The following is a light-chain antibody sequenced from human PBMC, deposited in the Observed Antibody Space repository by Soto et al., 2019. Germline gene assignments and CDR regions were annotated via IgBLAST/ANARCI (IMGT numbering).Light chain of an antibody. Sequence: IQLTQSPSSLSASVGDRVTITCRASKGISSYLAWYQQKPGRAPKLLIYAASTLQSGVPSRFSGNRSGTDFTLTISSLQPEDFATYYCKQLNGYPRTCGQGTKVEIK. J-gene: IGKJ1*01. CDR3: KQLNGYPRT. CDR1: KGISSY. V-gene: IGKV1-9*01. CDR2: AAS.